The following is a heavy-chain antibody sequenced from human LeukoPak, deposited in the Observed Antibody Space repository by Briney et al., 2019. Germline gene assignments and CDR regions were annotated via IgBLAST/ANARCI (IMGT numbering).Heavy chain of an antibody. J-gene: IGHJ4*02. CDR3: ARQKPPYYYDSSGGFDY. V-gene: IGHV3-53*05. CDR2: IYSGGTT. D-gene: IGHD3-22*01. CDR1: GFTVSNNY. Sequence: PGGSLRLSCGASGFTVSNNYMYWVRQAPGKGLEWVSVIYSGGTTYYADSVKGRFTISRDNSKNTLYLQMNSLRAEDTAVYYCARQKPPYYYDSSGGFDYWGQGTLVTVSS.